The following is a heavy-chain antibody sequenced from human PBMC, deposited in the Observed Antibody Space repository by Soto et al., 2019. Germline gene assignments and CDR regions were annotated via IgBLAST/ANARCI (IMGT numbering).Heavy chain of an antibody. CDR1: GFPFSSYA. CDR3: AYSSTAFDY. CDR2: ISGSGGST. D-gene: IGHD6-13*01. J-gene: IGHJ4*02. Sequence: EVQLLESGGGLVQPGGSLRLSCAASGFPFSSYAMSWVRQAPGKGLEWVSAISGSGGSTYYADSVKGPFTIARDNSKNALYLQMNSLKAEQTAVYYCAYSSTAFDYWGEGTLVTVSS. V-gene: IGHV3-23*01.